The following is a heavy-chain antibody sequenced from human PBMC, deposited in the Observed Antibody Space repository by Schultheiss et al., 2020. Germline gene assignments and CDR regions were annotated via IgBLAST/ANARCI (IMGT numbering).Heavy chain of an antibody. CDR1: GFTLSSYG. Sequence: GESLKISCAASGFTLSSYGVHWVRQAPGTGLECVSGISSNGGSTYYADSVKGRFTISRDNSKNTLYLQMSSLRAEDTAVYYCVKGGNSITIFGEDYWGQGTLVTVSS. D-gene: IGHD3-3*01. CDR2: ISSNGGST. J-gene: IGHJ4*02. V-gene: IGHV3-64D*06. CDR3: VKGGNSITIFGEDY.